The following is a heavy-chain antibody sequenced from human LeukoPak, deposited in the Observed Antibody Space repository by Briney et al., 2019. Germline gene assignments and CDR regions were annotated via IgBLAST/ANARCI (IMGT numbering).Heavy chain of an antibody. D-gene: IGHD3-9*01. CDR2: INSDASDT. Sequence: GGSLRLSCAASGFTFSRHWMHWARQAPGKGLVWISRINSDASDTNYADFVKGRFTISRDNSKNTLYLQMNSLRAEDTAVYYCAKDQSDYDILTGHDAFDIWGQGTMVTVSS. V-gene: IGHV3-74*01. J-gene: IGHJ3*02. CDR3: AKDQSDYDILTGHDAFDI. CDR1: GFTFSRHW.